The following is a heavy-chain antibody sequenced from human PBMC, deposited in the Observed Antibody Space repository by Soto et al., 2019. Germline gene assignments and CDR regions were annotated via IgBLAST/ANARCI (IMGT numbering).Heavy chain of an antibody. V-gene: IGHV2-5*02. J-gene: IGHJ4*02. Sequence: QITLKESGPTLVKPTQTLTLTCTFSGFSLTTSGVGVGWIRQPAGKALEWLALIYWDDDRRYSPSLKTRFTITQDTSKNQVVLTMTDIDPVDTATYYCAHSRIGAAGLFDCLGQGTLVTVSS. D-gene: IGHD6-13*01. CDR3: AHSRIGAAGLFDC. CDR2: IYWDDDR. CDR1: GFSLTTSGVG.